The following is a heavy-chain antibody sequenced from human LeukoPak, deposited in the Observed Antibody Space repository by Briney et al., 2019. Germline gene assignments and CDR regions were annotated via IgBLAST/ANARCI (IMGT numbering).Heavy chain of an antibody. Sequence: GASVKLSCKASGYTFIDYYIHWVRQAPGQGLEWMGWINPNSGGTNYAQNFQGRVTMTRDTSITTTYMELSRLTPDDSAVYFCATEASGLNWFDPWGQGTLVTVSS. V-gene: IGHV1-2*02. J-gene: IGHJ5*02. CDR3: ATEASGLNWFDP. CDR1: GYTFIDYY. D-gene: IGHD3-3*01. CDR2: INPNSGGT.